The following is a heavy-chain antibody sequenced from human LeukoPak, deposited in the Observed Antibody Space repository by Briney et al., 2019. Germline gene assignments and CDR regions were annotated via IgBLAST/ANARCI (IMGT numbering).Heavy chain of an antibody. V-gene: IGHV4-4*09. CDR3: ARHGYYYDSSGYFDY. CDR1: GGSISSYY. CDR2: IYTSGST. Sequence: SETLSLTCTVSGGSISSYYWSWIRQPPGKGLEWIGYIYTSGSTNYNPFLKSRVTISVDTSKNQFSLKLSSVTAADTAVYYCARHGYYYDSSGYFDYWGQGTLVTVSS. D-gene: IGHD3-22*01. J-gene: IGHJ4*02.